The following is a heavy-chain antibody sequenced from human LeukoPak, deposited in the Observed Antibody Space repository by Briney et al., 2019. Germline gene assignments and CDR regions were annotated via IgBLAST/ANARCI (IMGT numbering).Heavy chain of an antibody. J-gene: IGHJ6*03. CDR3: ARDQGGWYTWGYYYYYYMDV. V-gene: IGHV4-61*02. Sequence: PSETLSLTCTVSGGSISSGSYYWSWIRQPAGKGLEWIGRIYTSGSTNYNPSLKSRVTISVDTSKNQFSLKLSSVTAADTAVYYCARDQGGWYTWGYYYYYYMDVWGKGTTVTISS. D-gene: IGHD6-19*01. CDR1: GGSISSGSYY. CDR2: IYTSGST.